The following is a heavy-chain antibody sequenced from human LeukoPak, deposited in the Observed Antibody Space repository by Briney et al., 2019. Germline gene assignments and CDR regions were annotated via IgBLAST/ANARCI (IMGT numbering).Heavy chain of an antibody. CDR2: FDPEDGEK. V-gene: IGHV1-24*01. J-gene: IGHJ4*02. CDR3: ARDREYGRYYFDY. D-gene: IGHD3-10*01. CDR1: GYTLTELS. Sequence: GASVKVSCKVSGYTLTELSMHWVRQAPGKGLEWMGGFDPEDGEKIYTQKFQGRVTMTEDTSTDTAYMELSSLRAEDTAVYYCARDREYGRYYFDYWGQGTLVTVSS.